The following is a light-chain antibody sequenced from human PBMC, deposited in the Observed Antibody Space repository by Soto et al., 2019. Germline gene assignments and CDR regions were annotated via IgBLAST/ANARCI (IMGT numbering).Light chain of an antibody. CDR3: SSYTNIKTRACV. V-gene: IGLV2-14*01. CDR1: SGDIGSYNR. J-gene: IGLJ1*01. CDR2: EVT. Sequence: QSALTQPASVSGSPGQSITISCTGTSGDIGSYNRVSWYQQHPGKAPKLIIYEVTDRPSGVFNRFSGSKSGNTASLTISGLQAEDEAEYYCSSYTNIKTRACVFGTGTKVTVL.